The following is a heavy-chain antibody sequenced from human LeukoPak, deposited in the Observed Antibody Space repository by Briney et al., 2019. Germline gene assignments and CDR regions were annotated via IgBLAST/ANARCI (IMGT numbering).Heavy chain of an antibody. CDR1: GFTFTKYG. D-gene: IGHD4-17*01. V-gene: IGHV1-18*01. J-gene: IGHJ4*02. CDR2: MSAYNGNT. Sequence: ASVKVSCKASGFTFTKYGITWVRQAPGQGLEWMGRMSAYNGNTNYAQNLQDRVTLSTDKSTSTAYMELRSLRSDDTALYYCARDYDDFFGAVKNDLWGQGTLVTVCS. CDR3: ARDYDDFFGAVKNDL.